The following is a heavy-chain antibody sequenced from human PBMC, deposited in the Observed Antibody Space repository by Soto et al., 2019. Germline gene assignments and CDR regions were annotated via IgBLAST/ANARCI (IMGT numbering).Heavy chain of an antibody. CDR3: ARKSPYDYDSSAAAFDI. Sequence: ASVKVSCKASGYTFTGYYMHWVRQAPGQGLEWMGWINPNSGGTNYAQKFQGRVTMTRDTSISTAYMELSRLRSDDTAVYYCARKSPYDYDSSAAAFDIWGQGTMVTVSS. CDR2: INPNSGGT. V-gene: IGHV1-2*02. CDR1: GYTFTGYY. J-gene: IGHJ3*02. D-gene: IGHD3-22*01.